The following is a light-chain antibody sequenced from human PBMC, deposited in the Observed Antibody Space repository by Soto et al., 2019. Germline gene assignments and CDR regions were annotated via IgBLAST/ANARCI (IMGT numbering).Light chain of an antibody. CDR2: DAS. CDR1: QTIGTY. V-gene: IGKV1-39*01. CDR3: QQRYNTPLT. J-gene: IGKJ1*01. Sequence: IEVTQSPSSLAASLGDRVTITCRASQTIGTYVNWYRQKSGAAPELLIYDASTLQSGVPSRFSGGASGTDFTLTISSLQLDDLATYYCQQRYNTPLTFGQGTKGEIK.